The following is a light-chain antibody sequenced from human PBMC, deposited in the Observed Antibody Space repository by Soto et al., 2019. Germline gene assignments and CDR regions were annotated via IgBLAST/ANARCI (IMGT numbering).Light chain of an antibody. V-gene: IGKV1-5*01. CDR2: DAS. CDR1: QSISSW. CDR3: QQYNSYSPET. Sequence: DIQMTQSPSTLSASVGDRVTITCRASQSISSWLAWYQQKPGKAPKLLIYDASSLESGVPSRFSGSGSGTEFTLTISSLQPDDFATYYCQQYNSYSPETFGQGTMVEIE. J-gene: IGKJ1*01.